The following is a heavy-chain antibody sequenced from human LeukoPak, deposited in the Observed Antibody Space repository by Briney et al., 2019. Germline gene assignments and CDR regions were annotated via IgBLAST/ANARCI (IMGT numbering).Heavy chain of an antibody. V-gene: IGHV1-18*01. D-gene: IGHD3-22*01. CDR2: ISAYNGNT. J-gene: IGHJ5*02. Sequence: ASVKVSCKASGYTFTSYGISWVRQAPGQGLEWMGWISAYNGNTNYAQKLQGRVTMTTDTSTSTAYMELRSLRSDDTAVYYCATLASKYYYDSSGYPTYNWFDPWGQGTLVTVSS. CDR1: GYTFTSYG. CDR3: ATLASKYYYDSSGYPTYNWFDP.